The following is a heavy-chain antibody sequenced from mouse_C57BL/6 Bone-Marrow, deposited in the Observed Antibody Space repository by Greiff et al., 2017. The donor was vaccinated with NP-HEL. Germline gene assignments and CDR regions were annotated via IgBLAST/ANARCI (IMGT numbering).Heavy chain of an antibody. J-gene: IGHJ4*01. CDR3: ARRKSYGSSENYAMDY. V-gene: IGHV2-2*01. CDR2: IWSGGST. Sequence: VQLVESGPGLVQPSQSLSITCTVSGFSLTSYGVHWVRQSPGKGLEWLGVIWSGGSTDYNAAFISRLSISKDNSKSQVFFKMNSLQADDTAIYYCARRKSYGSSENYAMDYWGQGTSVTVSS. D-gene: IGHD1-1*01. CDR1: GFSLTSYG.